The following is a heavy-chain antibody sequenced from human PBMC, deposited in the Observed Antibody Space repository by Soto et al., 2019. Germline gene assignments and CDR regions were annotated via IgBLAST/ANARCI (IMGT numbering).Heavy chain of an antibody. D-gene: IGHD3-22*01. V-gene: IGHV4-30-2*01. CDR2: IYPSGMP. J-gene: IGHJ4*02. Sequence: PSETLSLTCTVSGGSISNAAYSWSWIRQPPGKGLEWIGYIYPSGMPFYNPSLRSRVTISIDRSNDQFSLNLKSVTAADTAVYYCARDYPYYYDNSGYSGYFDYWGQGTLVTVSS. CDR3: ARDYPYYYDNSGYSGYFDY. CDR1: GGSISNAAYS.